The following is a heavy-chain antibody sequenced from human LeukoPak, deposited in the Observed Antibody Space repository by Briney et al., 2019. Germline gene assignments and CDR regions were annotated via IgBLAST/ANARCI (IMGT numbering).Heavy chain of an antibody. D-gene: IGHD3-22*01. CDR1: GYTFTGYY. J-gene: IGHJ4*02. CDR2: INPNSGGT. V-gene: IGHV1-2*02. CDR3: AREGFYYDSSGTPFDY. Sequence: GASVKVSCKASGYTFTGYYMHWVRQAPGQGLEWMGWINPNSGGTNYAQKFQGRVTMTRDTSISTAYMELSRLRSDDTAVYYCAREGFYYDSSGTPFDYWGQGTLVTVSS.